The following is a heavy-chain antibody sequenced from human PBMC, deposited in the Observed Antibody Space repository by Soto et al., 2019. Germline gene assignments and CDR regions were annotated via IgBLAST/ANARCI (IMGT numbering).Heavy chain of an antibody. CDR1: GGSISSGGYY. CDR3: ARDKWYGEYWGAGWFDP. V-gene: IGHV4-31*03. Sequence: QVQLQESGPGLVKPSQTLSLTCTVSGGSISSGGYYWSWIRQHPGKGLEWIGYIYYSGSTYYNPSLKGRVSIPGDASKNQFSRKLSSVTAADTAVYYCARDKWYGEYWGAGWFDPGGQGTLVTVSS. D-gene: IGHD4-17*01. J-gene: IGHJ5*02. CDR2: IYYSGST.